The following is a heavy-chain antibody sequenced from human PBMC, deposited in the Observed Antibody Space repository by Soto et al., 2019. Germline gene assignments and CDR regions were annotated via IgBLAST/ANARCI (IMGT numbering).Heavy chain of an antibody. CDR2: IYYSGST. V-gene: IGHV4-31*03. CDR3: ARDGRGTTAFMDV. Sequence: QVQLQESGPGLVKPSQTLSLTCTVSGGSISSGGYYWSWMRQHPGKGLEWIGYIYYSGSTYYNPSLKSRVTISVDTSKNQFSLKLSSVTAADTAVYYCARDGRGTTAFMDVWGQGTTVTVSS. D-gene: IGHD4-17*01. J-gene: IGHJ6*02. CDR1: GGSISSGGYY.